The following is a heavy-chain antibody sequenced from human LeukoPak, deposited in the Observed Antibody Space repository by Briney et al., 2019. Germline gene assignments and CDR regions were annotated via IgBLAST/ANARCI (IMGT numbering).Heavy chain of an antibody. CDR2: ISYDGSNK. CDR3: AKVLTGYYLTDAFDI. Sequence: GGSLGLSCAASGFTFSSYGMHWVRQAPGKGLEWVAVISYDGSNKYYADSVKGRFTISRDNSKNTLYLQMNSLRAEDTAVYYCAKVLTGYYLTDAFDIWGQGTMVTVSS. V-gene: IGHV3-30*18. D-gene: IGHD3-9*01. CDR1: GFTFSSYG. J-gene: IGHJ3*02.